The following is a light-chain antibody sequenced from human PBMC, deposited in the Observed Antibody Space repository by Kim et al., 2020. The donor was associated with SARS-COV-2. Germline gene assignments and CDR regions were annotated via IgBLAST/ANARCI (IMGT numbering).Light chain of an antibody. CDR1: QSSSNY. CDR2: AAS. V-gene: IGKV1-27*01. Sequence: ASVGDRVTITCRSSQSSSNYLAWYQQKPGKVPQRLIYAASTLQSGVPSRFSGSGSGTDFTLTISSLQPEDAATYYCQKYDSASRTFGQGTKVDIK. J-gene: IGKJ1*01. CDR3: QKYDSASRT.